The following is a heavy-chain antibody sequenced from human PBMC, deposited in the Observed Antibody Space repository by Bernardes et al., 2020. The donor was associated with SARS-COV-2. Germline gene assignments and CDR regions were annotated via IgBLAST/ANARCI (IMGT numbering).Heavy chain of an antibody. CDR2: LSGETGYP. Sequence: LRISCTASGFMFRDSYMSWIRQDPGPGLAWISYLSGETGYPNYAGSVKGRFTISRDNARNSLYLQMTNLRADDTATYFCARDTSRFTASMDFESWGQGTLVTVYS. J-gene: IGHJ4*02. D-gene: IGHD3-9*01. CDR1: GFMFRDSY. CDR3: ARDTSRFTASMDFES. V-gene: IGHV3-11*05.